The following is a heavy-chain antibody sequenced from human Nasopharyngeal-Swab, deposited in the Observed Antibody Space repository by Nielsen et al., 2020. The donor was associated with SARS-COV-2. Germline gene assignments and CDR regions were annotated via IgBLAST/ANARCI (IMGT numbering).Heavy chain of an antibody. Sequence: GESLKISCAASGLSVSSNYMSWVRQAPGKGLEWVSYISSSSSTIYYADSVKGRFTISRDNAKNSLYLQMNSLRAEDTAVYYCARDPLSSWQAIGNWYFDLWGRGTLVTVSS. CDR2: ISSSSSTI. V-gene: IGHV3-48*01. CDR1: GLSVSSNY. J-gene: IGHJ2*01. D-gene: IGHD6-13*01. CDR3: ARDPLSSWQAIGNWYFDL.